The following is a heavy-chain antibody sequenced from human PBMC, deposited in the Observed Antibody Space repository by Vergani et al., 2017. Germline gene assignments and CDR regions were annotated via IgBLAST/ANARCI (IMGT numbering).Heavy chain of an antibody. CDR3: ANGVYCSGGSCYYPLYYFDY. CDR1: GGTFSSYA. V-gene: IGHV1-69*01. CDR2: IIPIFGTA. J-gene: IGHJ4*02. D-gene: IGHD2-15*01. Sequence: QVQLVQSGAEVKKPGSSVKVSCKASGGTFSSYAISWVRQAPGQGLEWMGGIIPIFGTANYAQKFQGRVTITADESTSTAYMELSSLRSEDTAVYYCANGVYCSGGSCYYPLYYFDYWGQGTLVTVSS.